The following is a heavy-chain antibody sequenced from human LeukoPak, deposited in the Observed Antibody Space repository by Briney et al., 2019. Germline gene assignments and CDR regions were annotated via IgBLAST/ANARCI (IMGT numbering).Heavy chain of an antibody. CDR1: GGTFSSYA. D-gene: IGHD3-3*02. CDR2: IIPIFGTA. J-gene: IGHJ3*02. V-gene: IGHV1-69*13. Sequence: GASVKVSCKASGGTFSSYAISWVRQAPGQGLEWMGGIIPIFGTANYAQKFQGRVTITADESTSTAYMELSSLRSEDTAVYYCAIIFLYDAFDIWGQGTMVTVSS. CDR3: AIIFLYDAFDI.